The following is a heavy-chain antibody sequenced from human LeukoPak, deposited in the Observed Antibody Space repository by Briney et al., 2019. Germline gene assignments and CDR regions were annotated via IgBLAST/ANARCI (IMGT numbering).Heavy chain of an antibody. CDR1: GFTFSYYS. CDR2: ISSSSSYI. J-gene: IGHJ4*02. V-gene: IGHV3-21*01. CDR3: ARVTLDYGDYELGY. D-gene: IGHD4-17*01. Sequence: GGSLRLSCAASGFTFSYYSMNWVRQAPGKGLEWVSYISSSSSYIYYADSVKGRFTISRDNAKNALYLQMNSLRAEDTAVYYCARVTLDYGDYELGYWGQGTLVTVSS.